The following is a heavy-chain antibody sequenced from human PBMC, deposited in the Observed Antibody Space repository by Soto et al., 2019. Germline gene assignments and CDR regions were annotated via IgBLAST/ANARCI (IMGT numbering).Heavy chain of an antibody. J-gene: IGHJ5*02. Sequence: ASVKVSCEACGYTFTSYGISWVRQAPGQGLEWMGRISANLGIANYAQKLQGRVTITTDKSTSTAYMELSSLRSEDTAVYYCARGRPVVNPYNWFDPWGQGTLVTVSS. CDR3: ARGRPVVNPYNWFDP. D-gene: IGHD2-15*01. V-gene: IGHV1-69*04. CDR1: GYTFTSYG. CDR2: ISANLGIA.